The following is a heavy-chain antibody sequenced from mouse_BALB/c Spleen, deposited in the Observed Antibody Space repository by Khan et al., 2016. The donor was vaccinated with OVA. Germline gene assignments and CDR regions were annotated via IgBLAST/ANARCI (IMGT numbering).Heavy chain of an antibody. J-gene: IGHJ3*01. Sequence: EVELVESGAELVRPGALVNLSCKASGFNIKDYYMHWVMQRFEQGLEWIGWIDPENGNTIYDPKFQGKASITSDTSSNTAYLQLSRLPSEDTAFYCCARDGYSPWFAYGGQGTLVTVSA. D-gene: IGHD2-3*01. V-gene: IGHV14-1*02. CDR1: GFNIKDYY. CDR2: IDPENGNT. CDR3: ARDGYSPWFAY.